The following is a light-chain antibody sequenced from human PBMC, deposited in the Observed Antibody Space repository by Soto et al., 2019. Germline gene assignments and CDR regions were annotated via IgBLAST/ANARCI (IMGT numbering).Light chain of an antibody. CDR2: SNN. CDR3: AAWDDSLNGYV. J-gene: IGLJ1*01. Sequence: QSVLTQPPSASGTPGQRVTISCSGSNSNIGSNIVNWYQQLPGTAPKLLIYSNNQRPSGVPDRFSGSKSGTSASLAISGLQYEDEDDYYCAAWDDSLNGYVFGTGTKLTVL. V-gene: IGLV1-44*01. CDR1: NSNIGSNI.